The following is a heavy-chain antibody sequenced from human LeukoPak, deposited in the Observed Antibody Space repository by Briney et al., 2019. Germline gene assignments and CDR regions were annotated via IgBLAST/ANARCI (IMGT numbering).Heavy chain of an antibody. CDR3: VRDDVSP. J-gene: IGHJ5*02. V-gene: IGHV1-2*02. Sequence: ASVKVSCKPSGYTFTAYYIHWVRQAPGQRLEWMGWINPNSGGTNYAQNFQGRVTMTRDTSISTAYMELSRLRSDDTAVYYCVRDDVSPWGQGTLVTVSS. CDR2: INPNSGGT. CDR1: GYTFTAYY.